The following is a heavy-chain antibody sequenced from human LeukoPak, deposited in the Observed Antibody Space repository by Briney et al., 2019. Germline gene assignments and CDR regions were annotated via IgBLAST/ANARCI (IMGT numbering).Heavy chain of an antibody. CDR1: GFTFSNYG. CDR2: IRYDGNNK. CDR3: ARDFRSWGVRGVIIINNDAFDI. J-gene: IGHJ3*02. V-gene: IGHV3-30*02. D-gene: IGHD3-10*01. Sequence: GGSLRLSCGASGFTFSNYGMLWVRQAPGKGLEWVAFIRYDGNNKLYADSVKGRFTISRDNSKNTLYLHMNSLRAEDTAVYYCARDFRSWGVRGVIIINNDAFDIWGQGTMVTVSS.